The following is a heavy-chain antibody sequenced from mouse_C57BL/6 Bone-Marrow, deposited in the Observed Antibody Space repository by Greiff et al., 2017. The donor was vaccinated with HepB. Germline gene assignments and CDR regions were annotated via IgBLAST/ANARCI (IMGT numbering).Heavy chain of an antibody. CDR2: ISYDGSN. CDR1: GYSITSGYY. D-gene: IGHD6-1*01. Sequence: EVKLQESGPGLVKPSQSLSLTCSVTGYSITSGYYWNWIRQFPGNKLEWMGYISYDGSNNYNPSLKNRISITRDTSKNQFFLKLNSVTTEDTATYYCAEGHYYFDYWGQGTTLTVSS. CDR3: AEGHYYFDY. V-gene: IGHV3-6*01. J-gene: IGHJ2*01.